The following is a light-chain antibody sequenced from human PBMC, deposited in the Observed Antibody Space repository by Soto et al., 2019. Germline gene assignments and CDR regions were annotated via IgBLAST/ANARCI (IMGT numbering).Light chain of an antibody. CDR3: QRTYNAPFT. CDR1: QDISNY. Sequence: DIQMTQSPSSLSASVGDRVTITCQASQDISNYLNWYQQKPGKAPKLLIYDASDLQSGVPSRFSGSGSGTDFTLTISSLQPEDFATYYCQRTYNAPFTFGPGTKVELK. J-gene: IGKJ3*01. V-gene: IGKV1-39*01. CDR2: DAS.